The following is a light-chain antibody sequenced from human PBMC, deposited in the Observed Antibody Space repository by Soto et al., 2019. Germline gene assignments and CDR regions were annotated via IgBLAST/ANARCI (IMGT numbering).Light chain of an antibody. Sequence: QSALTQPASVSRSPGQSITISCTGTSSDVGGYNYVSWYQQHPGKAPKVMIYEVTNRPSGVSNRFSGSKSGNTASLTISGLQAEDEADYYCSSYTSSSTPYVFGTGTKLTVL. CDR3: SSYTSSSTPYV. CDR2: EVT. CDR1: SSDVGGYNY. V-gene: IGLV2-14*01. J-gene: IGLJ1*01.